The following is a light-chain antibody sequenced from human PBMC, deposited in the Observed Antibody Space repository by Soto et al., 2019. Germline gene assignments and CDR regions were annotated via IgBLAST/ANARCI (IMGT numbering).Light chain of an antibody. CDR3: QHCDKWPLT. CDR1: QSISTN. Sequence: EIVMTQSPATLSVSPGERASLSCRASQSISTNLAWYQQKPGQAPRLLIYGASTRATGIPARFSGSGSGTEFTLTISSPQSEDFAVYYCQHCDKWPLTFDPGTKVDIE. V-gene: IGKV3-15*01. J-gene: IGKJ3*01. CDR2: GAS.